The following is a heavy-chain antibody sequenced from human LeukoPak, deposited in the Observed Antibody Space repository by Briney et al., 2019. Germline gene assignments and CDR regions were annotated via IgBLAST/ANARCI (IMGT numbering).Heavy chain of an antibody. D-gene: IGHD3-22*01. CDR1: GFTFSSYS. CDR2: ISSSSSTI. V-gene: IGHV3-48*01. CDR3: ARDWGSSGYYPIDY. J-gene: IGHJ4*02. Sequence: PGGSLRLSCAASGFTFSSYSMNWVRQAPGKGLEWVSYISSSSSTIYYADSVKGRFTISRDNAKNSLYLQTNSLRAEDTAVYYCARDWGSSGYYPIDYWGQGTLVTVSS.